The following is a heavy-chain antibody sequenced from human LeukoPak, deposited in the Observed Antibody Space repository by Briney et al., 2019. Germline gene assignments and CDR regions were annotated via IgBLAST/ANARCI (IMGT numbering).Heavy chain of an antibody. CDR1: GFTFSSYG. D-gene: IGHD4-11*01. CDR3: ARGARPVYYFDC. Sequence: PGRSLRLSCAASGFTFSSYGMHWVRQAPGKGLEWVAVIWYDGSNKYYADSVKGRFTISRDNSKNTLYLQMNSLRAEDTAVYYCARGARPVYYFDCWGQGTLVTVSS. V-gene: IGHV3-33*01. J-gene: IGHJ4*02. CDR2: IWYDGSNK.